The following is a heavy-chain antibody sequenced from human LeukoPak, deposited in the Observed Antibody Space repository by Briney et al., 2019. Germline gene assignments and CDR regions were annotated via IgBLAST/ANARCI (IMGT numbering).Heavy chain of an antibody. CDR2: IWYDGSNK. CDR1: GFTFSSYG. V-gene: IGHV3-33*01. Sequence: GGSLRLSCAASGFTFSSYGMHWVRQAPGKGLEWVAVIWYDGSNKYYADSVKGRFTISRDNSKNTLYLQMNSLRAEDTAVYYCARDWIPLYGGFDHYYGMDVWGQGTTVTVSS. J-gene: IGHJ6*02. D-gene: IGHD4-23*01. CDR3: ARDWIPLYGGFDHYYGMDV.